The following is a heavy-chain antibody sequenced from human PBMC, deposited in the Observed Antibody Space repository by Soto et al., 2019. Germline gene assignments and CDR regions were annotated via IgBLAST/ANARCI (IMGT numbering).Heavy chain of an antibody. CDR1: GDSISSYY. CDR3: ATQTANFYGSGSYYLPFDY. V-gene: IGHV4-59*01. D-gene: IGHD3-10*01. J-gene: IGHJ4*02. Sequence: SETLSLTCTVSGDSISSYYWTWIRQPPGKGLEWIGNIYYSGSTTYNPSLKSRVTISVDTSKNQFSLRLSSVTAADTAVYYCATQTANFYGSGSYYLPFDYWGQGTLVTVSS. CDR2: IYYSGST.